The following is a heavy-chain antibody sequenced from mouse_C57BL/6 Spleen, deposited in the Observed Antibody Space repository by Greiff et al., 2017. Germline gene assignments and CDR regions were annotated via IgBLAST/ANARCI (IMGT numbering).Heavy chain of an antibody. CDR1: GFTFSDYG. J-gene: IGHJ4*01. CDR2: ISSGSSTI. Sequence: EVKLVESGGGLVKPGGSLKLSCAASGFTFSDYGMHWVRQAPEKGLEWVAYISSGSSTIYYADTVKGRFTISRDNAKNTLFLQMTSLRSEDTAMYYCARMVYYGSSPILSMDYWGKGTSVTVSS. V-gene: IGHV5-17*01. CDR3: ARMVYYGSSPILSMDY. D-gene: IGHD1-1*01.